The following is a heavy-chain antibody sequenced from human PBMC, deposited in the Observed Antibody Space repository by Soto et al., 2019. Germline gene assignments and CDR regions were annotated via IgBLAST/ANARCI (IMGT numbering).Heavy chain of an antibody. Sequence: PGGSLRLSCEASGFTYSSYAMHWVRQAPGKGLEWVAVISYDGSNKYYADSVKGRFAISRDNSENTLFLQMNSLRAEDTAVYYCARDASNYYFDYWGQGALVTVSS. V-gene: IGHV3-30*09. D-gene: IGHD1-1*01. J-gene: IGHJ4*02. CDR3: ARDASNYYFDY. CDR1: GFTYSSYA. CDR2: ISYDGSNK.